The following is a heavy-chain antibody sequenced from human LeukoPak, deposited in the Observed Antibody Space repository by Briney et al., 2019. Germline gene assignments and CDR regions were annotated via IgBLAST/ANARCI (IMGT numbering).Heavy chain of an antibody. J-gene: IGHJ3*02. Sequence: GGSLRLSCAASGFTFSSNWMSWVRQAPGKGLEWVASIKEDGSEKYYVDSVKGRFTISRDNAKNSLYLQMNSLRAEDTAVYYCARDEYNWNVDAFDIWGQGTVVTVSS. CDR3: ARDEYNWNVDAFDI. CDR1: GFTFSSNW. V-gene: IGHV3-7*01. D-gene: IGHD1-20*01. CDR2: IKEDGSEK.